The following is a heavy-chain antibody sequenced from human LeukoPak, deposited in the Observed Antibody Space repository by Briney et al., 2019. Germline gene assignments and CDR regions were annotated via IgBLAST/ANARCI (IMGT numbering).Heavy chain of an antibody. D-gene: IGHD3-10*01. Sequence: GGSLRLSCAASGFTFDDYAMHWVRQAPGKGLEWVSGISWNSGSIGYADSVKGRFTISRDNAKNSLYLQMNSLRAEDTALYYCAKDRPLGITMVRGVTDDAFDIWGQGTMVTVSS. CDR2: ISWNSGSI. CDR3: AKDRPLGITMVRGVTDDAFDI. V-gene: IGHV3-9*01. J-gene: IGHJ3*02. CDR1: GFTFDDYA.